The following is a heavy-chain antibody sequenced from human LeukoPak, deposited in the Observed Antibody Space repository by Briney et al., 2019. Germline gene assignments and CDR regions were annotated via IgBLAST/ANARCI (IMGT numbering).Heavy chain of an antibody. Sequence: RTSETLSLTCTVSGGSISSYYWSWIRQPPGKGLEWIGYIYYSGGTNYNPSLKSRVTISVDTSKNQFSLKLSSVTAANTAVYFCARQNSGARLNVWGQGTTVTVSS. CDR2: IYYSGGT. J-gene: IGHJ6*02. CDR1: GGSISSYY. V-gene: IGHV4-59*01. CDR3: ARQNSGARLNV. D-gene: IGHD6-25*01.